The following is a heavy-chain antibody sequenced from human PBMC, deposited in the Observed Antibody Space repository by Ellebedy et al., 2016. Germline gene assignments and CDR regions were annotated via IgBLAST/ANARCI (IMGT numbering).Heavy chain of an antibody. D-gene: IGHD2-15*01. V-gene: IGHV1-8*01. J-gene: IGHJ4*02. CDR2: MNPNSGNT. CDR3: ARGPGGYCSGVSCFPPEPFDD. Sequence: ASVKVSXXASGYTFTSYDINWVRQATGQGLEWMGWMNPNSGNTGYAQKFQGRVTMTRNTSISTAYMELSSLRFEDTAVYYCARGPGGYCSGVSCFPPEPFDDWGQGILVTVSS. CDR1: GYTFTSYD.